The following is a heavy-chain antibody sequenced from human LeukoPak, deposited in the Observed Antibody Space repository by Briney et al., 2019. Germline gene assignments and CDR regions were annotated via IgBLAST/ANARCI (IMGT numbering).Heavy chain of an antibody. CDR3: ARDQAAAGALDY. V-gene: IGHV3-30-3*01. CDR1: GFTFSSYA. Sequence: GGSLRLCCAASGFTFSSYAMHWVRQTPGKGLEWVAVISYDGSNKYYADSVKGRFTISRDNSKNTLYLQMNSLRAEDTAVYYCARDQAAAGALDYWGQGTLVTVSS. D-gene: IGHD6-13*01. CDR2: ISYDGSNK. J-gene: IGHJ4*02.